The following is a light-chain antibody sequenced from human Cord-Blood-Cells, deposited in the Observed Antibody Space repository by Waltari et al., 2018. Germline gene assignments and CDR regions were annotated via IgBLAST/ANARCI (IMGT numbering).Light chain of an antibody. V-gene: IGKV3-20*01. J-gene: IGKJ4*01. CDR2: GAA. CDR3: QQYGSSPLT. Sequence: EIVLTQSPGTLSLSPGERATLSCRASQSISSSYLAWNQQKPGQAPRLLIYGAASRDTGIPDRFSGSWSGTDFTLTISRLEPEDFAVYYCQQYGSSPLTFGGGTKVEIK. CDR1: QSISSSY.